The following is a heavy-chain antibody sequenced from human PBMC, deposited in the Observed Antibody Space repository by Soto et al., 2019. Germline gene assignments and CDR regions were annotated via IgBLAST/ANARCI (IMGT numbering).Heavy chain of an antibody. CDR3: AKPGITMVRGAKGFPEVWFDP. V-gene: IGHV3-48*01. D-gene: IGHD3-10*01. Sequence: GGSLRLSCAASGFTFSSYSMNWVRQAPGKGLEWVSYISSSSSTIYYADSVKGRFTISRDNAKNSLYLQMNSLRAEDTAVYYCAKPGITMVRGAKGFPEVWFDPWGQGTLVTVSS. CDR2: ISSSSSTI. J-gene: IGHJ5*02. CDR1: GFTFSSYS.